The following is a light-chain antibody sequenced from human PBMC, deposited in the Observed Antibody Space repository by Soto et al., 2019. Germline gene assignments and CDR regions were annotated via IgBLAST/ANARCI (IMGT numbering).Light chain of an antibody. CDR1: QSVSSY. CDR2: DAS. CDR3: QQLDA. J-gene: IGKJ4*01. V-gene: IGKV3-11*01. Sequence: EIVLTQSPATLSLSPGERATLSCRASQSVSSYLAWYQQKPGQAPRLLIYDASNRATGIPARFSGSGSGTDFTLTISSLEPEDFAVYSCQQLDAFGGGTKVEIK.